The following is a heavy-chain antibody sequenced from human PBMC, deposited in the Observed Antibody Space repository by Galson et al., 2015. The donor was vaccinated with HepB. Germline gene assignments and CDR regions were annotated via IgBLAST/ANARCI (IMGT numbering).Heavy chain of an antibody. CDR1: GYTFTTSA. J-gene: IGHJ4*02. V-gene: IGHV1-3*01. CDR2: ISAAYGNT. CDR3: AGDPYGGYVLHY. Sequence: SVKVSCKASGYTFTTSAIHWLRQAPGQSLEWMGWISAAYGNTKYSPRFQGRVTITRDTSATTAYMEVRSLRSEDTALYFCAGDPYGGYVLHYWGQGTLITVS. D-gene: IGHD1-26*01.